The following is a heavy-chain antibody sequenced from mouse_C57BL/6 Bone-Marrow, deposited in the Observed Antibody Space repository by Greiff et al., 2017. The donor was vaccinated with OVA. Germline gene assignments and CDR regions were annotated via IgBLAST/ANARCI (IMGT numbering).Heavy chain of an antibody. Sequence: VQLVESGPELVKPGASVKISCKASGYAFSSSWMNWVKQRPGKGLEWIGRIYPGDGDTNYNGKFKGKATLTADKSSSTAYMQLSSLTSEDSAVYFCARGDYYGSSGQYYFDYWGQGTTLTVSS. D-gene: IGHD1-1*01. CDR3: ARGDYYGSSGQYYFDY. CDR1: GYAFSSSW. J-gene: IGHJ2*01. CDR2: IYPGDGDT. V-gene: IGHV1-82*01.